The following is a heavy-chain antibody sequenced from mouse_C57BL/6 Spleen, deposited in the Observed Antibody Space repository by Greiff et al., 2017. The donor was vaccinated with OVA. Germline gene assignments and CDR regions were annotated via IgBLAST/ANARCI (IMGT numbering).Heavy chain of an antibody. CDR2: IYPSDSET. Sequence: VQLQQPGAELVRPGSSVKLSCKASGYTFTSYWMDWVKQRPGQGLEWIGNIYPSDSETHYNQKFKDKATLTVDKSSSTAYMQLSSLTSEDSAVDYCARGYYGSPYFDYWGQGTTLTVSS. CDR3: ARGYYGSPYFDY. CDR1: GYTFTSYW. J-gene: IGHJ2*01. V-gene: IGHV1-61*01. D-gene: IGHD1-1*01.